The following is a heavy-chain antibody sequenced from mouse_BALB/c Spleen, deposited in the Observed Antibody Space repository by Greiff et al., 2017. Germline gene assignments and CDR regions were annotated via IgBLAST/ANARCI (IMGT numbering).Heavy chain of an antibody. CDR1: GYSITSDYA. J-gene: IGHJ4*01. Sequence: EVKLMESGPGLVKPSQSLSLTCTVTGYSITSDYAWNWIRQFPGNKLEWMGYISYSGSTSYNPPLKSRISITRDTSKNQFFLQLNSVTTEDTATYYCAREGFAMDYWGQGTSVTVSS. V-gene: IGHV3-2*02. CDR3: AREGFAMDY. CDR2: ISYSGST.